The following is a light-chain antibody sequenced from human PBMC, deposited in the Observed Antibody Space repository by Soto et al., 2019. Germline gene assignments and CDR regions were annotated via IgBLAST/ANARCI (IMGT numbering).Light chain of an antibody. J-gene: IGKJ2*01. CDR2: AAS. CDR3: QQSYSTPLT. CDR1: QSISTS. Sequence: DIQMTRSPSSLYASVGDRVTITCRASQSISTSLDGYQQKPGKAPKALIYAASSWQSGVPSRFRGTRSGTHFILTISSLEPEDFATYYCQQSYSTPLTFGERPNLEIQ. V-gene: IGKV1-39*01.